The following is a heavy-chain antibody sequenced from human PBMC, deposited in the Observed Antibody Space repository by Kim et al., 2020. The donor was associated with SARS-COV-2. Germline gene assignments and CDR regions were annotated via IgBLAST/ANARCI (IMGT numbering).Heavy chain of an antibody. D-gene: IGHD2-2*01. J-gene: IGHJ4*01. V-gene: IGHV3-30*18. Sequence: GGSLRLSCAASGFTFSSYGMHWVRQAPGKGLEWVAVISYDGSNKYYADSVKGRFTISRDNSKNTLYLQMNSLRAEDTAVYYCAKETNILVVPAAIPFDY. CDR3: AKETNILVVPAAIPFDY. CDR1: GFTFSSYG. CDR2: ISYDGSNK.